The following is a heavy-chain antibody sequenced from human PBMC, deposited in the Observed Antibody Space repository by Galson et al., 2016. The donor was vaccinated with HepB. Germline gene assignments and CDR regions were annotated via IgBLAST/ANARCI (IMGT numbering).Heavy chain of an antibody. J-gene: IGHJ4*01. V-gene: IGHV1-18*04. CDR1: GYTFTNYG. Sequence: SVKVSCKASGYTFTNYGITWVRQAPGQGLEWMGWISVYDGNTNYAQKLQGRVTMTTDTSTSTACMEVRNLRSDDTAVYYCARLLTTVTAGRDYFDYWGHGSLVTVSS. D-gene: IGHD4-17*01. CDR3: ARLLTTVTAGRDYFDY. CDR2: ISVYDGNT.